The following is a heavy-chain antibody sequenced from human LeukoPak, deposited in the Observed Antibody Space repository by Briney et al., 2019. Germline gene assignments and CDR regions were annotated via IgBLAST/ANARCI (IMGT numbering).Heavy chain of an antibody. Sequence: ASVKVSCKASGYTFTDYYMHWVRQAPGQGLEWMGWINPNSDYTFYAQKFQGRVTLTRDTSISTVYMELTTLTSDGTALYYCAVAPGDYWGQGTLVSVSA. V-gene: IGHV1-2*02. J-gene: IGHJ4*02. CDR1: GYTFTDYY. CDR2: INPNSDYT. CDR3: AVAPGDY. D-gene: IGHD2-21*01.